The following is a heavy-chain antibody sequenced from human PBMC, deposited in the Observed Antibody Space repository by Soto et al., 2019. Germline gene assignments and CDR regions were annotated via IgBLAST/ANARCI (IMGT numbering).Heavy chain of an antibody. CDR1: GYTFTNND. D-gene: IGHD2-8*01. Sequence: ASVKVSCKASGYTFTNNDVSWVRQATGQGLEWMGWMNPGSGDTGYAQKFQGRVTMTRDISIATAYMELNSLRAEDTAVYYCVSWVSAHFDYWGQGTLVTVSS. CDR2: MNPGSGDT. J-gene: IGHJ4*02. CDR3: VSWVSAHFDY. V-gene: IGHV1-8*02.